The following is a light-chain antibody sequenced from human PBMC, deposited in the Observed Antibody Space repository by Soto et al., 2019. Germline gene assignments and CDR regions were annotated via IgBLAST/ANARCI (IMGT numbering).Light chain of an antibody. J-gene: IGLJ1*01. CDR3: AAWYDSLNGYV. V-gene: IGLV1-44*01. CDR1: SSNIGSNT. CDR2: SNN. Sequence: QSVLTQPPSASGTPGQRVTISCSGSSSNIGSNTVNWYQQLPGTAPKLLIYSNNQRPSGVPDRFSGSKSGTSASLAISGLPSEDEADYYCAAWYDSLNGYVFGTGTKLTV.